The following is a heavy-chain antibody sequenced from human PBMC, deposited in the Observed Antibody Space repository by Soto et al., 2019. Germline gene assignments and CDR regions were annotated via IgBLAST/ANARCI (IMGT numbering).Heavy chain of an antibody. J-gene: IGHJ4*02. V-gene: IGHV1-18*01. CDR1: GYTFTSYG. CDR3: ERDRGSYALDY. D-gene: IGHD1-26*01. Sequence: QVQLVQSGAEVKKPGASVKVSCKAFGYTFTSYGISWVRQAPGQGLEWMGWISANNGNTNYAQKLQGRVTMTTDTSTSTGYMELRSRRSEDTAVYYCERDRGSYALDYWGQGTLVTVSS. CDR2: ISANNGNT.